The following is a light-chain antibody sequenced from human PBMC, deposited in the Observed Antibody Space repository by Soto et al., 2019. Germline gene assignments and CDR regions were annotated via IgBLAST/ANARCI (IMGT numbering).Light chain of an antibody. CDR1: QSVSSN. CDR2: GAS. V-gene: IGKV3-15*01. CDR3: QQYNNWPFT. Sequence: EIVMTQSPATLSVSPGERATLSYRASQSVSSNLAWYQQKPGQAPRLLIYGASTRDTGIPARFSGSGSGTEFTLTISSLQSEDFAVYYCQQYNNWPFTFGPGNKVDIK. J-gene: IGKJ3*01.